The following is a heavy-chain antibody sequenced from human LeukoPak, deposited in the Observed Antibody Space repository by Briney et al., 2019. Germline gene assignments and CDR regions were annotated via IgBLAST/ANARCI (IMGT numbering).Heavy chain of an antibody. D-gene: IGHD6-25*01. Sequence: PGGSLRLSCAASGFTFSSYGMHWVRQAPGKGLEWVAFIRYDGSNKYYADSVKGRFTISRDNSKNTLYLQMNSLRAEDTAVYYCAKDVSHRGIAAEDYWGQGTLVTVSS. CDR3: AKDVSHRGIAAEDY. CDR1: GFTFSSYG. V-gene: IGHV3-30*02. J-gene: IGHJ4*02. CDR2: IRYDGSNK.